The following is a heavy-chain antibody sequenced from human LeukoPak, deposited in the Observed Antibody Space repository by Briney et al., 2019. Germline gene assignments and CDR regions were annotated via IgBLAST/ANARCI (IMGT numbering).Heavy chain of an antibody. CDR1: GFIFRNYW. D-gene: IGHD2-15*01. CDR3: AKMKSSDGSRFDY. Sequence: GGSLRLSCVASGFIFRNYWMSWVRQAPGKGLEWVANINHDGGDKNYVDSVKGRFTISRDNAKSSLYLQMNSLRVEDTAVYYCAKMKSSDGSRFDYWGQGALVTVSS. CDR2: INHDGGDK. J-gene: IGHJ4*02. V-gene: IGHV3-7*02.